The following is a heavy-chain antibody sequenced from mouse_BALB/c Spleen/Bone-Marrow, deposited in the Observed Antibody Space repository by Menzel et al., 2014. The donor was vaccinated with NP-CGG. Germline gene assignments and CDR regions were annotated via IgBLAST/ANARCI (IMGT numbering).Heavy chain of an antibody. V-gene: IGHV5-9-2*01. Sequence: EVMLVESGGGLVKSGGSLKLSCAASGFTFNNYGMSWVRQTPEKRLEWVATISGGGSYTFYPDSVMGRFTISRDNAKNDLYLQLSSLRSEDTALYYCARHAYYDQTEVSFVYWGQGTLVTVSA. CDR2: ISGGGSYT. J-gene: IGHJ3*01. CDR1: GFTFNNYG. D-gene: IGHD2-4*01. CDR3: ARHAYYDQTEVSFVY.